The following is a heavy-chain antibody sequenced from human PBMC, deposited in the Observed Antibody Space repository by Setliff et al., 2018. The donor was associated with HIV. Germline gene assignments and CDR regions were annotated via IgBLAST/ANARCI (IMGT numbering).Heavy chain of an antibody. D-gene: IGHD5-12*01. CDR3: ARGATLLPGYSDRWEYFYMDV. CDR2: TNHSGST. Sequence: SETLSLTCAVYGGSFSEYYWSWIRQSPGKGLEWIGETNHSGSTHYNPPLKGRATISVDTSKNQFSLRLNSVTAADTAVYYCARGATLLPGYSDRWEYFYMDVWGKGTTGTV. CDR1: GGSFSEYY. J-gene: IGHJ6*03. V-gene: IGHV4-34*01.